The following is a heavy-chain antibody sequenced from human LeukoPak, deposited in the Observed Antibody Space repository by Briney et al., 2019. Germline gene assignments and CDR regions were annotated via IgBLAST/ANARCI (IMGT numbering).Heavy chain of an antibody. J-gene: IGHJ5*02. D-gene: IGHD3-10*01. Sequence: SETLSLTCTVSGGSISSGSYYWSWVRQPAGKGLEWIGRIYTSGSTNYNPSLKSRVSMSVDRSKNQFSLRLTSVTAADTAIYYCARAGPWQIDPWGQGTLVTVSS. V-gene: IGHV4-61*02. CDR3: ARAGPWQIDP. CDR1: GGSISSGSYY. CDR2: IYTSGST.